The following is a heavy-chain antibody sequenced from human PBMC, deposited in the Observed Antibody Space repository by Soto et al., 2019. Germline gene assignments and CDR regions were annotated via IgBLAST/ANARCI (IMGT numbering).Heavy chain of an antibody. CDR1: GGSISSGGYY. Sequence: TLSLTCTVSGGSISSGGYYWSWIRQHPGKGLEWIGYIYYSGSTYYNPSLKSRVTISVDTSKNQFSLKLSSVTAADTAVYYCAREIPPGSDGAFDIWGQGTMVTVSS. J-gene: IGHJ3*02. CDR3: AREIPPGSDGAFDI. CDR2: IYYSGST. V-gene: IGHV4-31*03.